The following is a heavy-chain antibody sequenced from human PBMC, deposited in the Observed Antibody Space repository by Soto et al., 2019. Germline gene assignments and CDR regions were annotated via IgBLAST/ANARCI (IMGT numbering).Heavy chain of an antibody. J-gene: IGHJ6*02. Sequence: SETLSLTCAVYGGSFSGYYWSWIRQPPGKGLEWIGEINHSGSTNYNPSLKSRVTISVDTSKNQFSLKLSSVTAADTAVYYCARGGGSLYDSSGYYYVRYYYGMDVWGQGTTVTVSS. V-gene: IGHV4-34*01. CDR1: GGSFSGYY. CDR3: ARGGGSLYDSSGYYYVRYYYGMDV. D-gene: IGHD3-22*01. CDR2: INHSGST.